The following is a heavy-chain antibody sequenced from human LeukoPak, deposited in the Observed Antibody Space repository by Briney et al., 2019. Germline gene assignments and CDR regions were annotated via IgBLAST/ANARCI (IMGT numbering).Heavy chain of an antibody. CDR3: AKFEFGF. CDR1: GFTFSSYA. J-gene: IGHJ4*02. CDR2: ISYDGSNK. V-gene: IGHV3-30*04. D-gene: IGHD3-16*01. Sequence: GGSLRLSCAASGFTFSSYAIHWVRQAPGKGLEGVAIISYDGSNKYYADSVKGRFTISRDNSKNTLYLQMNSLRDEDTAVYYCAKFEFGFWGQGTLVTVSS.